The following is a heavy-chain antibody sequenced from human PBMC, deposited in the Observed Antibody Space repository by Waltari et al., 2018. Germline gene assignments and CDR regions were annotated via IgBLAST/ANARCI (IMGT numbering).Heavy chain of an antibody. Sequence: EVQLVESGGGLVKPGGSLRLSCAASGFRSSGYTMNWVRQAPGKGLEWVSSIISSSTYIYYADSVKGRFTISRDNAKNSLFLQINSLRAEDTALYYCASGSTRRDYFDYWGQGTLVTVSS. CDR1: GFRSSGYT. CDR3: ASGSTRRDYFDY. J-gene: IGHJ4*02. CDR2: IISSSTYI. V-gene: IGHV3-21*06.